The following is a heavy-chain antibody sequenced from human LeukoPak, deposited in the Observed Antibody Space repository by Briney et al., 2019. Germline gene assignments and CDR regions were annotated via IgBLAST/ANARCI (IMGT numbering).Heavy chain of an antibody. CDR3: ARGQPLLYGAGGDYYYMDV. Sequence: ASVKVSCKASGYTFTGYYMHWVRQAPGQGLEWMGGFIPIFGTTNYAQKFQGRVTITADESTSTAYMELSSLRSEDTAVYYCARGQPLLYGAGGDYYYMDVWGKGTTVTVSS. CDR2: FIPIFGTT. J-gene: IGHJ6*03. D-gene: IGHD2-2*02. CDR1: GYTFTGYY. V-gene: IGHV1-69*13.